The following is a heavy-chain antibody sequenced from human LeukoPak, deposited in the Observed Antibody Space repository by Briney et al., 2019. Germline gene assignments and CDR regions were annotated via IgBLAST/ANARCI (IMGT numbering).Heavy chain of an antibody. CDR3: AKGIVVVVAATGYFDY. CDR2: ISGSGGST. V-gene: IGHV3-23*01. CDR1: GGSISSGGYY. Sequence: LSLTCTVSGGSISSGGYYWSWVRQAPGKGLEWVSAISGSGGSTYYADSVKGRFTISRDNSKNTLYLQMNSLRAEDTAVYYCAKGIVVVVAATGYFDYWGQGTLVTVSS. J-gene: IGHJ4*02. D-gene: IGHD2-15*01.